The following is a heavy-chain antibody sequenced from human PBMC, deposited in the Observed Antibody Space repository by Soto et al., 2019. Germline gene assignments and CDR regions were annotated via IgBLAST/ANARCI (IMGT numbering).Heavy chain of an antibody. J-gene: IGHJ6*02. CDR3: ARENQHYDFWSGYSLRYYYYGMGV. V-gene: IGHV3-23*01. Sequence: LRISCAASGFTFRNFAMTWVRQAPGKGLEWVSGISGSGRMTYYAHSVKGHFTISRDNSKNTLYLQMNSLRAEDTAVYYCARENQHYDFWSGYSLRYYYYGMGVWGQGTTVTVS. CDR2: ISGSGRMT. D-gene: IGHD3-3*01. CDR1: GFTFRNFA.